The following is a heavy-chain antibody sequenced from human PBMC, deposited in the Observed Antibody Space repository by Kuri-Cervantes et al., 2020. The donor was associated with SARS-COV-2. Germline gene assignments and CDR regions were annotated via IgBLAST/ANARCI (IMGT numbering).Heavy chain of an antibody. D-gene: IGHD3-3*01. CDR3: AGDGAFTIFGVVIIGDY. CDR2: ISYDGSNK. V-gene: IGHV3-30-3*01. J-gene: IGHJ4*02. CDR1: GFTFSSYA. Sequence: GESLKISCAASGFTFSSYAMHWVRQAPGKGLEWVAVISYDGSNKYYADSVKGRFTISRDNSKNTLYLQMNSLRAEDTAVYYCAGDGAFTIFGVVIIGDYWGQGTLVTVSS.